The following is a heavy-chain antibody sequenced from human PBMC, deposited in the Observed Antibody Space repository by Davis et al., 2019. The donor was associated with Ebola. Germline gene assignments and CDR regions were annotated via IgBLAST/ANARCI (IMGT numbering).Heavy chain of an antibody. D-gene: IGHD1-26*01. CDR3: ARVRSYTWFDP. CDR2: INHSGST. J-gene: IGHJ5*02. CDR1: GGSFSGYY. Sequence: SETLSLTCAVYGGSFSGYYWSRIRQPPGKGLEWIGEINHSGSTYYNPSLKSRVTISVDTSKNQFSLKLSSVTAADTAVYYCARVRSYTWFDPWGQGTLVTVSS. V-gene: IGHV4-34*01.